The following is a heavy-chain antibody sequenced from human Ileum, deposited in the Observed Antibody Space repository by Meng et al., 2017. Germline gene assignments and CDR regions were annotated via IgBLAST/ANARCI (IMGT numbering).Heavy chain of an antibody. J-gene: IGHJ4*02. D-gene: IGHD4/OR15-4a*01. Sequence: QWLLEESGPGLVKPSETLSLTCSVSGASVSANSYWSWVRQPPGKGLAWIGQIDQSGNSYYSPSLKSRVTMSIDKSKNQFSLRLTSVTAADTAVYYCARHGGYYQDFWGQGTLVTVSS. CDR3: ARHGGYYQDF. V-gene: IGHV4-4*02. CDR1: GASVSANSY. CDR2: IDQSGNS.